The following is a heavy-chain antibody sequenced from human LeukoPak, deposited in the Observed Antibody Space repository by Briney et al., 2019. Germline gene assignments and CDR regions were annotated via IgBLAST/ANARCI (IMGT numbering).Heavy chain of an antibody. CDR1: GFTFSSYA. CDR2: ISGSGGGT. J-gene: IGHJ5*02. CDR3: AKDLERATSYSGPVA. D-gene: IGHD5-12*01. Sequence: PGGSLRLSCAASGFTFSSYAMSWVRQAPGKGLEWVSAISGSGGGTYYADSVKGRFTISRDNSKNTLYLQMNSLRAEDTAVYYCAKDLERATSYSGPVAWGQGTLVTVSS. V-gene: IGHV3-23*01.